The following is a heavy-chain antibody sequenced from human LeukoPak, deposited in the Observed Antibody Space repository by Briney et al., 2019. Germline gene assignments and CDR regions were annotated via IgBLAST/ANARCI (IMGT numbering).Heavy chain of an antibody. CDR3: AREDKAFDC. CDR2: ISYDGRNK. CDR1: GFTFSSYA. V-gene: IGHV3-30*04. J-gene: IGHJ4*02. Sequence: GRSLRLSCAASGFTFSSYAMHWVRQAPGKWLEWVAVISYDGRNKYYADSVRGRFTISRDNSKNTVYLQMNSQRAEDTAVYSCAREDKAFDCWGQGTLVTVSS.